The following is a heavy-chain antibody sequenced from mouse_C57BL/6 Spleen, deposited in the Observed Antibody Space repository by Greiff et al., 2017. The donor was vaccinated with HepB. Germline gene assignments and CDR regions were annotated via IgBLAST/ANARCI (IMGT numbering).Heavy chain of an antibody. CDR2: INPNNGGT. CDR1: GYTFTDYY. CDR3: AGSDYCGSRSPFDY. Sequence: EVQLQQSGPELVKPGASVKISCKASGYTFTDYYMNWVKQSHGKSLEWIGDINPNNGGTSYNQKFKGKATLTVDKSSSTAYMELRSLTSEDSAVYYCAGSDYCGSRSPFDYWGQGTTLTVSS. V-gene: IGHV1-26*01. J-gene: IGHJ2*01. D-gene: IGHD1-1*01.